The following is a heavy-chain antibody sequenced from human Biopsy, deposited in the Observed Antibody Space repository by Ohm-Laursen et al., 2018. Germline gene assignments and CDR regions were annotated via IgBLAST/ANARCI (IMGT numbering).Heavy chain of an antibody. CDR2: ISRTSDFI. CDR3: ERGRGWKSISTIDY. D-gene: IGHD6-6*01. Sequence: GSLRLSCAASGFTFSTYTMTWVRQAPGKARAWVSSISRTSDFIYYADSVLGRFTISRDNAKNSVDLQMNSLRVEETAVYFCERGRGWKSISTIDYWGQGTLVTASS. CDR1: GFTFSTYT. V-gene: IGHV3-21*01. J-gene: IGHJ4*02.